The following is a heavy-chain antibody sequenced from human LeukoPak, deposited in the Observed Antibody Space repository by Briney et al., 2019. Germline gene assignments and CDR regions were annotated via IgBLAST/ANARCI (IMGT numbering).Heavy chain of an antibody. V-gene: IGHV3-33*01. D-gene: IGHD3-22*01. CDR2: IWYDGSNK. CDR3: ARDLEYYDSSGYLLD. J-gene: IGHJ4*02. CDR1: GFTFSGYG. Sequence: GRSLRLSCAASGFTFSGYGMHSVRQAPGKGLEWVGVIWYDGSNKYYADSVKGRFTISRDNSKNTLYLQMNSLRAEDTAVYYCARDLEYYDSSGYLLDWGQGTLVTVSS.